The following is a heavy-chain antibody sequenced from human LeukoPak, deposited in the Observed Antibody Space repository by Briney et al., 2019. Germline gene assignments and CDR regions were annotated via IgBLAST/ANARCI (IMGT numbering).Heavy chain of an antibody. Sequence: PGGSLRLSCAASGFTFSSYGMHWIRQAPGKGLEWVAVIWYDGSNKYYADSVKGRFTISRDNSKNTLYLQMNSLRTEDTAVYYCARGRVRIAAAGGYYYGMDVWGQGTTVTVSS. D-gene: IGHD6-13*01. J-gene: IGHJ6*02. V-gene: IGHV3-33*01. CDR1: GFTFSSYG. CDR2: IWYDGSNK. CDR3: ARGRVRIAAAGGYYYGMDV.